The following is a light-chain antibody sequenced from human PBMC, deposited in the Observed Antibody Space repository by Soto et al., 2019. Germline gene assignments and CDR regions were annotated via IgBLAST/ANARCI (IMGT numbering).Light chain of an antibody. CDR1: QSVSNNY. CDR3: QQRSTWPT. CDR2: DAS. V-gene: IGKV3D-20*02. J-gene: IGKJ5*01. Sequence: IVLTQSPGTLSLSPGERATLSCRASQSVSNNYLAWYQQKPGQAPRLLIYDASVRATGTPARFSGSGSGTAFTLTISSLEPEDFALYYCQQRSTWPTFGQGTRLEIK.